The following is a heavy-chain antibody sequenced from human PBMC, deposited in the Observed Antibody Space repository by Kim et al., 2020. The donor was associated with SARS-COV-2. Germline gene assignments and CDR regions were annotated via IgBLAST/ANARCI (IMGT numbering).Heavy chain of an antibody. CDR2: IIPILGIA. D-gene: IGHD5-18*01. CDR3: ARSPVDTAMASGYYYGMDV. V-gene: IGHV1-69*04. J-gene: IGHJ6*02. Sequence: SVKVSCKASGGTFSSYAISWVRQAPGQGLEWMGRIIPILGIANYAQKFQGRVTITADKSTSTAYMELSSLRSEDTAVYYCARSPVDTAMASGYYYGMDVWGQGTTVTVSS. CDR1: GGTFSSYA.